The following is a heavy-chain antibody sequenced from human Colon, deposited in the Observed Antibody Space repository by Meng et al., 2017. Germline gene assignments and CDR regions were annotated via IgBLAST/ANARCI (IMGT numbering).Heavy chain of an antibody. CDR1: GFTFISYI. CDR2: ISSSGSYI. V-gene: IGHV3-21*01. Sequence: EVQLVESGGGLVEPGGSLRLSCAASGFTFISYIMNWVRQAPGKGLEWVSSISSSGSYIYYADSVKGRFTISRDNAKNSLYLQMNSLRAEDTAVYYCARDHPSPLGYWGQGALVTVSS. D-gene: IGHD7-27*01. J-gene: IGHJ4*02. CDR3: ARDHPSPLGY.